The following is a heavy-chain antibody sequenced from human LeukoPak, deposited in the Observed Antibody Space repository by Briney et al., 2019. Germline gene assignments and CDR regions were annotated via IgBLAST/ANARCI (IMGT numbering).Heavy chain of an antibody. Sequence: ASVKVSCKASGYTFTGYYMHWVRQAPGQGLEWMGWINSNSGGTNYAQKFQGRVTMTRDTSISTAYMELSRLRSDDTGVYYCARDIVVVPAAMRADWVDYWGQGTLVTVSS. CDR3: ARDIVVVPAAMRADWVDY. V-gene: IGHV1-2*02. D-gene: IGHD2-2*01. CDR2: INSNSGGT. CDR1: GYTFTGYY. J-gene: IGHJ4*02.